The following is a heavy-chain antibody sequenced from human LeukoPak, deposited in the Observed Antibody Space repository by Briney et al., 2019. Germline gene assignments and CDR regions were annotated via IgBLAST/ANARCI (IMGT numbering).Heavy chain of an antibody. CDR1: GFTFSSYA. V-gene: IGHV3-64*01. CDR3: ARVYPPGAYCSGGSCPYYYYYYMDV. D-gene: IGHD2-15*01. J-gene: IGHJ6*03. Sequence: AGGSLRLSCAASGFTFSSYAMHWVRQAPGKGLEYVSAISSNGGSTYYANSVKGRFTISRDNSKNTLYLQMGSLRAEDMAVYYCARVYPPGAYCSGGSCPYYYYYYMDVWGKGTTVTISS. CDR2: ISSNGGST.